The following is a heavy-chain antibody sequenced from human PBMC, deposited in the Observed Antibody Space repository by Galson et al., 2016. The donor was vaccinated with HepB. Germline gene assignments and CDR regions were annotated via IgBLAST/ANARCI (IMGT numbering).Heavy chain of an antibody. CDR2: IAYDGSNK. Sequence: SLSVSCAASGFTFSSYGTHWVRQAPGQGLEWVAFIAYDGSNKKYADFVKGRFTISRDNSKKTLYLQMNSLRAEDTAVYYCAKDGRIYCSSASCHDHFHYWGQGTLVTVSS. J-gene: IGHJ4*02. CDR3: AKDGRIYCSSASCHDHFHY. D-gene: IGHD2-2*01. V-gene: IGHV3-30*18. CDR1: GFTFSSYG.